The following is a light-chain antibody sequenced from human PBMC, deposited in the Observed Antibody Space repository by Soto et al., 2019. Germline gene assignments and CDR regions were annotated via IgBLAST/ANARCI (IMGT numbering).Light chain of an antibody. J-gene: IGLJ3*02. V-gene: IGLV2-14*01. CDR3: SSYTNSFTWV. CDR2: EVS. Sequence: QSVLAQPASVSGSPGQSITISCTGTSSDVGAYNYVSWYQQHPGKAPKLIIFEVSNRSSGISNRFSGSKSGQTASLSISGLQAEDEADYYCSSYTNSFTWVFGGGTKLTVL. CDR1: SSDVGAYNY.